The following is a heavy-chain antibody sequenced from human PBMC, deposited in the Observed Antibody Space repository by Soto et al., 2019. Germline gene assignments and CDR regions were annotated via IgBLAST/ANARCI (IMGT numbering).Heavy chain of an antibody. V-gene: IGHV5-51*01. Sequence: PGESLKISCKGSGYIFTTYWIAWERQMPGQGLEIMGIIYPGDSDTRYSPSFQGQVTISVDKSSSTAYLQRSSLKASDTAMYCCARFGGPYSTTSESDSLDIWGQGTMVTVSS. D-gene: IGHD2-21*01. J-gene: IGHJ3*02. CDR2: IYPGDSDT. CDR3: ARFGGPYSTTSESDSLDI. CDR1: GYIFTTYW.